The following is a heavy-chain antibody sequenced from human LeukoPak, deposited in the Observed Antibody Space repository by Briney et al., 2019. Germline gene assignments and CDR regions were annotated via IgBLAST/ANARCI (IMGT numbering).Heavy chain of an antibody. Sequence: SETLSLTCTVSGGSIGGSYWSWIRQPAGKGLEWIGRIYTSGSTYYNPSLKSRVTMSVDTSKNQLSLKLSSVTAADTAVYYCARVKLTTATPHDYWGQGTLSPSPQ. V-gene: IGHV4-4*07. D-gene: IGHD4-11*01. CDR1: GGSIGGSY. J-gene: IGHJ4*02. CDR2: IYTSGST. CDR3: ARVKLTTATPHDY.